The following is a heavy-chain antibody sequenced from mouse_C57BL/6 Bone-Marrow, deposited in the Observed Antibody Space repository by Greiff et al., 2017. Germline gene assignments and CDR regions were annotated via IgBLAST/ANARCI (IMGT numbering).Heavy chain of an antibody. J-gene: IGHJ3*01. CDR2: ISDGGSYT. D-gene: IGHD1-1*01. Sequence: EVQLVESGGGLVKPGGSLKLSCAASGFTFSSYAMSWVRQTPEKRLEWVATISDGGSYTYYPDNVKGRFTISRDNAKNNLYLQMSHLKSEDTAMYYCARDPPYYYGSSYAHFYWGQGTLVTVSA. V-gene: IGHV5-4*01. CDR3: ARDPPYYYGSSYAHFY. CDR1: GFTFSSYA.